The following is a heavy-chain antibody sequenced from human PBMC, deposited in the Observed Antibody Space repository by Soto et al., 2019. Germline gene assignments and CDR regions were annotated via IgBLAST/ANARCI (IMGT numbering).Heavy chain of an antibody. J-gene: IGHJ3*02. CDR2: IRSKAYGGTT. D-gene: IGHD2-15*01. Sequence: GGSLRLSCTASGFTFGDYAMSWFRQAPGKGLEWVGFIRSKAYGGTTEYAESVKGRFTISRDDSKSIAHLQMNSLKTEDTAVYYCTRCSGGSCYDAFDIWGQGTMVTVSS. CDR3: TRCSGGSCYDAFDI. CDR1: GFTFGDYA. V-gene: IGHV3-49*03.